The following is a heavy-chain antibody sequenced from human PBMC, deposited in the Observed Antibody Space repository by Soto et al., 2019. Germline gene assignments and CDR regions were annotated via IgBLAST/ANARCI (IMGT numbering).Heavy chain of an antibody. CDR3: ARYYDSSGYYFDY. CDR1: GGTFSSYA. CDR2: IIPIFGTA. V-gene: IGHV1-69*13. J-gene: IGHJ4*02. Sequence: GASVRVSCNASGGTFSSYAISWVRQAPGQGLEWMGGIIPIFGTANYAQKFQGRVTITADESTSTAYMELSSLRSEDTAVYYCARYYDSSGYYFDYWGQGTLVTVSS. D-gene: IGHD3-22*01.